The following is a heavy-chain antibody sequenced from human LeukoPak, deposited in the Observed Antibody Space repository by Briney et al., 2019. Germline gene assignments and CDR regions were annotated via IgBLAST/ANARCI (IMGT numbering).Heavy chain of an antibody. V-gene: IGHV4-61*02. J-gene: IGHJ3*02. Sequence: SETLSLTCTVSGGSISRGNYYWPWIRQSAGKGLEWFGRIYTRGSTNYNASLKSRVTISVDTFKNQFSLKLSSVTAADTAVYYCARGRNSESFKRAFDIWGQGTMITVSS. CDR1: GGSISRGNYY. CDR2: IYTRGST. D-gene: IGHD1-26*01. CDR3: ARGRNSESFKRAFDI.